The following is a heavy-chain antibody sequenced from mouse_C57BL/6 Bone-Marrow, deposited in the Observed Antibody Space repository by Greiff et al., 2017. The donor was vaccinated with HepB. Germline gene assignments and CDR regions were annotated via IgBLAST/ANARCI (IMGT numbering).Heavy chain of an antibody. CDR3: ARETAQATDFDY. V-gene: IGHV1-64*01. Sequence: QVQLQQPGAELVKPGASVKLSCKASGYTFTSYWMHWVKQSPEQGLEWIGMIHPNSGSTNYNEKFKSKATLTVDKSSSTAYMQLSSLTSEDSAVYYCARETAQATDFDYWGQGTTLTVSS. D-gene: IGHD3-2*02. J-gene: IGHJ2*01. CDR2: IHPNSGST. CDR1: GYTFTSYW.